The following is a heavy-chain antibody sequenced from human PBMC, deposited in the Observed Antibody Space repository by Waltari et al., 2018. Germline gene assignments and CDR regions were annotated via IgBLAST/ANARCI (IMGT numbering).Heavy chain of an antibody. CDR1: GGTFSSYA. V-gene: IGHV1-69*10. Sequence: QVQLVQSGAEVKKPGSSVKVSCKDSGGTFSSYAISWVRQAPGQGLEWMGGIIPILGIANYAQKFQGRVTITADKSTSTAYMELSSLRSEDTAVYYCARAPDNSGYDLGVFDYWGQGTLVTVSS. CDR3: ARAPDNSGYDLGVFDY. J-gene: IGHJ4*02. D-gene: IGHD5-12*01. CDR2: IIPILGIA.